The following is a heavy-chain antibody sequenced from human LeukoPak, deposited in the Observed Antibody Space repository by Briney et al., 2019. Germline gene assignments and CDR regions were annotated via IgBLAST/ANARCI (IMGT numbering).Heavy chain of an antibody. CDR2: INPSGGST. V-gene: IGHV1-46*01. CDR3: ARDGETTVVTPRYFDY. Sequence: ASVKVSCKASGYTLTTHYMHWVRQAPGQGLEWMGIINPSGGSTSYAQKFQGRVTMTRDTSTSTVYMELSSLRSEDTAVYYCARDGETTVVTPRYFDYWGQGTLVTVSS. CDR1: GYTLTTHY. D-gene: IGHD4-23*01. J-gene: IGHJ4*02.